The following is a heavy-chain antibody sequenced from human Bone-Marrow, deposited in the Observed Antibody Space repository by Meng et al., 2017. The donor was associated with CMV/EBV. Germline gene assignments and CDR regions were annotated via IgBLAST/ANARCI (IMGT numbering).Heavy chain of an antibody. CDR1: GFTFSSYW. J-gene: IGHJ4*02. Sequence: GESLKISCAASGFTFSSYWMSWVRQAPGKGLEWVANIKQDGSEKYYVDSVEGRFTISRDNAKNSLYLQMNSLRAEDTAVYYCAKDPGRLTTVVTPSYFDYWGQGTLVTVPQ. CDR3: AKDPGRLTTVVTPSYFDY. CDR2: IKQDGSEK. V-gene: IGHV3-7*01. D-gene: IGHD4-23*01.